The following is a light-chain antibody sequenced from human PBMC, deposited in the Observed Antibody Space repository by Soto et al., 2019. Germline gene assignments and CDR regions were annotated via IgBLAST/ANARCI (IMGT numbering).Light chain of an antibody. J-gene: IGLJ1*01. Sequence: QSVLTQPPSVSGAPGQRVTISCTGSSSNIGAGYDVHWYQQLPGTVPKLLIYGNSNRPSGVPDRFSGSKSGTSAFLAITGLQAEDEADYYCQSYDSSLSDVFGTGTKLTVL. V-gene: IGLV1-40*01. CDR3: QSYDSSLSDV. CDR1: SSNIGAGYD. CDR2: GNS.